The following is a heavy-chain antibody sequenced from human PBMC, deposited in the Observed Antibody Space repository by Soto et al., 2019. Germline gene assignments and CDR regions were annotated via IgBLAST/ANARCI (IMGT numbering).Heavy chain of an antibody. CDR1: GGSFSGHF. V-gene: IGHV4-34*01. J-gene: IGHJ4*02. CDR2: INHSGST. D-gene: IGHD6-6*01. CDR3: ARGGIAARIFTY. Sequence: SETLSLTCAVYGGSFSGHFWTWIRQPPGKGLEWIGEINHSGSTTYNPSLKSRVTISIGTSKNQFSLNLRSVTAADTAVYYCARGGIAARIFTYWGQGALVTVSS.